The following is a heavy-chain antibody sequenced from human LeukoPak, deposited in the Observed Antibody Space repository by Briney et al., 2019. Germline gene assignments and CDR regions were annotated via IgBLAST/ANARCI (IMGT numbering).Heavy chain of an antibody. CDR2: INGDGSAT. D-gene: IGHD5-24*01. J-gene: IGHJ4*02. V-gene: IGHV3-74*01. Sequence: PGGSLRLSCAASGFTFRRHWMHWVRQAPGKGLVWVSRINGDGSATYYADSVKGRFSISRDNPKNTLYLHMHSLRADDTAVYYCAREEEMATNTDYWGQGTLVTVS. CDR1: GFTFRRHW. CDR3: AREEEMATNTDY.